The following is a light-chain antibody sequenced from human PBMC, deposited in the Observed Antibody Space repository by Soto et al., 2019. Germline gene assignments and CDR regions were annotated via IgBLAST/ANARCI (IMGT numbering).Light chain of an antibody. CDR3: ETWDSNTSL. CDR1: SGHSSYI. Sequence: QPVLTQSSSASASLGSSVKLTCTLSSGHSSYIIAWHQQQPGKAPRYLMKLEGSGSYNKGSGVPDRFSGSSSGADRYLTISNLQFEDEADYYCETWDSNTSLFGGGTKLTVL. J-gene: IGLJ2*01. CDR2: LEGSGSY. V-gene: IGLV4-60*02.